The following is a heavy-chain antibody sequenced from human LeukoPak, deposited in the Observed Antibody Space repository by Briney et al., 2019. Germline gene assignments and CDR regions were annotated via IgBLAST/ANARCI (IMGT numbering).Heavy chain of an antibody. CDR1: GFTFSDYY. Sequence: GGSLRLSCAASGFTFSDYYMSWIRQAPGKGLEWVPYISSSGGTIYYAASVKGRFTVSRDNAKNSLYLQMNTVRAEDTALYYCARIEYTSSSSYFYYYMDVWGKGTTVSVSS. D-gene: IGHD6-6*01. J-gene: IGHJ6*03. CDR3: ARIEYTSSSSYFYYYMDV. V-gene: IGHV3-11*04. CDR2: ISSSGGTI.